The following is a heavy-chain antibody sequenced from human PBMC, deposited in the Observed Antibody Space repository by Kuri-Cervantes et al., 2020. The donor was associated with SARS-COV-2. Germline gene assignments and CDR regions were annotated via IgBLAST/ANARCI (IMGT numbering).Heavy chain of an antibody. J-gene: IGHJ6*02. CDR3: ARVGCSSTSCYTGDYYYGMDV. CDR2: ISSNGGST. CDR1: GFTFSSYA. V-gene: IGHV3-64*01. D-gene: IGHD2-2*02. Sequence: GGSLRLSCAASGFTFSSYAMHWVRQAPGKGLEYVSAISSNGGSTYYANSVKGRFTISRDNSKNTLYLQTGSLRAEDMAVYYCARVGCSSTSCYTGDYYYGMDVWGQGTTVTVSS.